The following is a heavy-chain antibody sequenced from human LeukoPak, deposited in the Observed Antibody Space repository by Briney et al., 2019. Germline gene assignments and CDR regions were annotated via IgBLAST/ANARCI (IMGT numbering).Heavy chain of an antibody. CDR1: GFTFRAYA. Sequence: AGGALSLSCVASGFTFRAYAMTWGRQAPGKGLGWVSTIGGSGSKTFYADSVKGRFTISRDNSQTTLHLHMNSLRAADTALYYCAKDLAAAPLGFAFWGQGTPVTVSS. CDR3: AKDLAAAPLGFAF. V-gene: IGHV3-23*01. J-gene: IGHJ4*02. CDR2: IGGSGSKT. D-gene: IGHD2-15*01.